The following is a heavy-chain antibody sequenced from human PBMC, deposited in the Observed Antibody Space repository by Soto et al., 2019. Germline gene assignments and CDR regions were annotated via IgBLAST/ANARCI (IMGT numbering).Heavy chain of an antibody. CDR2: IYHSGST. J-gene: IGHJ6*02. CDR1: GGSISSSNW. Sequence: QVQLQESGPGLVKPSGTLSLTCAVSGGSISSSNWWSWVRQPPGKGLEWIGEIYHSGSTNYNPSLNSRVTISVDKSKHQFSLKLSSVTAADTAVYCCARATPFPLWLVRRHYYGMDVWGQGTTVTVSS. V-gene: IGHV4-4*01. D-gene: IGHD6-19*01. CDR3: ARATPFPLWLVRRHYYGMDV.